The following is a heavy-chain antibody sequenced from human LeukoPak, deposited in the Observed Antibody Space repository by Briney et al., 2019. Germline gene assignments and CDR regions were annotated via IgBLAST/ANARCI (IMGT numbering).Heavy chain of an antibody. D-gene: IGHD2/OR15-2a*01. CDR1: GMYW. J-gene: IGHJ4*02. CDR2: INSDESWT. Sequence: PGGSLRLSCAASGMYWMHWVRQAPGKGLVWVSHINSDESWTSYADSVKGRFTISKDNAKNTVYLQMSNLRVEDTAVYYCVSFYETYWGRGTLVTVSS. CDR3: VSFYETY. V-gene: IGHV3-74*01.